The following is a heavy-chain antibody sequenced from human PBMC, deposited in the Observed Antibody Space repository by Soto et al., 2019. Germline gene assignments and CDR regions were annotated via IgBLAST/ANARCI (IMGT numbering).Heavy chain of an antibody. V-gene: IGHV1-2*02. D-gene: IGHD5-12*01. CDR3: ARGGVDVVATSAFDY. CDR1: GYTFTDYY. J-gene: IGHJ4*02. Sequence: GASVKVSCKASGYTFTDYYMHWVRQAPGQGLEWMGWINPNSGGTNYAPKFQGRVTITADESTSTVYMDLGSLRSEDTAMYYCARGGVDVVATSAFDYWGQGTLVTVSS. CDR2: INPNSGGT.